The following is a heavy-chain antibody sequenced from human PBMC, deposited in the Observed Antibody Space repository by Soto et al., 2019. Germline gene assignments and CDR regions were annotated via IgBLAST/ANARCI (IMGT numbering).Heavy chain of an antibody. CDR3: ARVVLTITRGAFDA. V-gene: IGHV4-4*02. CDR1: GGSISSSHW. D-gene: IGHD3-9*01. CDR2: ISHSGTS. J-gene: IGHJ3*01. Sequence: HVQLQESGPGLVKPSGTLSLTCAVSGGSISSSHWWTCVRQSPGKGLEYIGEISHSGTSNSNPSLKRRVTLSVDKSKNHFSLTLTSVTAADTAVYYCARVVLTITRGAFDAWGQGTLVIVSS.